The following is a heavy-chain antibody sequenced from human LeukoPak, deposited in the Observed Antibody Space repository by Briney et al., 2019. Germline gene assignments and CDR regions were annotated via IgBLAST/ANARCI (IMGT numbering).Heavy chain of an antibody. CDR1: GGSISSGSYY. CDR2: IYTSGST. Sequence: SEXLSLTCTVSGGSISSGSYYWSWLRQPAGKGLEWIGRIYTSGSTNYNPSLKSRVTISVDTSKNQFSLKLSSVTAADTAVYYCARGGSHWFDPWGQGTLVTVSS. J-gene: IGHJ5*02. CDR3: ARGGSHWFDP. D-gene: IGHD3-10*01. V-gene: IGHV4-61*02.